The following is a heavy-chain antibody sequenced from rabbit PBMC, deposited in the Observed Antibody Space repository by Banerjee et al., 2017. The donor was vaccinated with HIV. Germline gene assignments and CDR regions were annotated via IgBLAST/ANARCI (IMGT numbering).Heavy chain of an antibody. CDR1: GFDFSNYYM. CDR3: ATAYGGGSNYNL. Sequence: QEQLKESGGGLVQPGGSLKLSCKASGFDFSNYYMSWVRQAPGKGLEWIACIYAGSSGSTYYANWAKGRFTISKTSSTTVTLQMTSLTAADTATYFCATAYGGGSNYNLWGQGTLVTVS. CDR2: IYAGSSGST. V-gene: IGHV1S45*01. J-gene: IGHJ4*01. D-gene: IGHD8-1*01.